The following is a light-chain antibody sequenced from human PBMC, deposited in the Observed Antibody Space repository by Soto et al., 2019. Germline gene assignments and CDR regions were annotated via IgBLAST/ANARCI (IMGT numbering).Light chain of an antibody. CDR2: DIS. CDR1: QTVSRN. Sequence: EVVMTQSPATLSVSPGERATPSCSASQTVSRNLAWYQQRPGQAPRLLIYDISNRATGVPARFSGSWSETEFTLTLSSQQSEDFAVYFCQQYNNWPSFGQGTRLAIK. V-gene: IGKV3-15*01. CDR3: QQYNNWPS. J-gene: IGKJ5*01.